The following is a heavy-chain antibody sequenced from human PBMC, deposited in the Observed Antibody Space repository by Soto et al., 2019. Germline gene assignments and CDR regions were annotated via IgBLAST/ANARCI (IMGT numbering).Heavy chain of an antibody. V-gene: IGHV4-31*03. CDR2: IYYSGST. CDR3: ARGHQYYDFWSGWGPYYYYYGMDV. J-gene: IGHJ6*02. CDR1: GGSISSGGYY. D-gene: IGHD3-3*01. Sequence: SETLSLTCTVSGGSISSGGYYWSWIRQHPGKGLEWIGYIYYSGSTYYNPSLKSRVTISVDTSKNQFSLKLSSVTAADTAVYHCARGHQYYDFWSGWGPYYYYYGMDVWGQGTTVTVSS.